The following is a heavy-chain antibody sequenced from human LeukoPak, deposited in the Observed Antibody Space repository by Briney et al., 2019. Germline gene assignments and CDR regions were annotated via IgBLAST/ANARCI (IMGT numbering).Heavy chain of an antibody. D-gene: IGHD6-13*01. J-gene: IGHJ4*02. Sequence: PGGSLSLSCAAAGFTISSYWIHLGRQAPGHGLGLVLRINSDGSSTSYADSVKGRFTISRDNAKNTLYLQMNSLRAEDTAVYYCASRSSSWYGFDYWGQGTLVTVSP. CDR2: INSDGSST. V-gene: IGHV3-74*01. CDR3: ASRSSSWYGFDY. CDR1: GFTISSYW.